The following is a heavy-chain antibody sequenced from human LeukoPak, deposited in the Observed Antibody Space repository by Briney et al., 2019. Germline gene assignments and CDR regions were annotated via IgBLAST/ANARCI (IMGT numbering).Heavy chain of an antibody. CDR1: GGSFSGYY. D-gene: IGHD5-12*01. Sequence: PSETLSLTCAVYGGSFSGYYWSWIRQPPGKGLEWIGYIYYSGSTNYNPSLKSRVTISVGTSKNQFSLKLSSVTAADTAVYYCARANRYDLYFDYWGQGTLVTVSS. V-gene: IGHV4-59*01. J-gene: IGHJ4*02. CDR2: IYYSGST. CDR3: ARANRYDLYFDY.